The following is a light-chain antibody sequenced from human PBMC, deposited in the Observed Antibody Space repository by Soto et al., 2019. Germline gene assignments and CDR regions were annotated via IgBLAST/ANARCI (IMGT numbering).Light chain of an antibody. CDR1: QSISSY. CDR3: QQSYSTPIT. J-gene: IGKJ5*01. CDR2: AAS. V-gene: IGKV1-39*01. Sequence: DIQMTQSASSLSASLGDRVTITWGASQSISSYLNWYQQKPGKAPKLLVYAASSLQSGVPSRFSGSGSGTDFTLTISSLQPEDFATYYCQQSYSTPITFGQGTRLEIK.